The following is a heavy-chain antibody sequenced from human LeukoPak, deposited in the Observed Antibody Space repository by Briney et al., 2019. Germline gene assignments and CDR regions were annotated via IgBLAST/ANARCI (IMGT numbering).Heavy chain of an antibody. CDR2: IYYSGST. D-gene: IGHD3-22*01. CDR1: GGSISSYY. J-gene: IGHJ4*02. CDR3: ASRRLLPYYFDY. V-gene: IGHV4-39*01. Sequence: PSETLSLTCTVSGGSISSYYWSWIRQPPGKGLEWIGSIYYSGSTYYNPSLKSRVTISVDTSKNQFSLKLSSVTAADTAVYYCASRRLLPYYFDYWGQGTLVTVSS.